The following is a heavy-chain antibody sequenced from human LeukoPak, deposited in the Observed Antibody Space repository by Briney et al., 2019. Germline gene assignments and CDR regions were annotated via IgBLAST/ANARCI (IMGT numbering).Heavy chain of an antibody. J-gene: IGHJ4*02. CDR2: IGGSGGST. CDR1: GFTFSNYA. Sequence: GSLRLSCAASGFTFSNYAMTWVRQAPGKGLEWVSAIGGSGGSTYYADSVKGRFSISRDDSKNTLYLQMNSLRAEDTAVYYCAKFTRTLVRGALVNWGQGTLVTVSS. D-gene: IGHD3-10*01. CDR3: AKFTRTLVRGALVN. V-gene: IGHV3-23*01.